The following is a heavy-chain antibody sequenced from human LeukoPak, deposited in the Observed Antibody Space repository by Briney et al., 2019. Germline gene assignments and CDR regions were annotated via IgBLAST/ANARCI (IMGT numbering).Heavy chain of an antibody. J-gene: IGHJ4*02. CDR1: GFTFGRYS. Sequence: GDSLRLSCAASGFTFGRYSMNCVRQAPGKGLEWVSSITSSSSYIYYADSVKGRFTISRDNVKNSLYLQMHSLRAEDTAVYYCARAAGELVPFDYFDYWGQGTLVTVSS. V-gene: IGHV3-21*06. CDR2: ITSSSSYI. D-gene: IGHD3-16*01. CDR3: ARAAGELVPFDYFDY.